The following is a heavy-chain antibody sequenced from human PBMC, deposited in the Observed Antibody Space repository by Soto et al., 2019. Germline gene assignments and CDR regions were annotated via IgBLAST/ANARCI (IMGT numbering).Heavy chain of an antibody. CDR2: IKSKSDGGTT. V-gene: IGHV3-15*05. CDR3: TSHQD. CDR1: GLSFGDAW. J-gene: IGHJ1*01. Sequence: EVQLVEAGGGLVKPGGSLRLSCAASGLSFGDAWMSWVRQAPGKGLEWVGRIKSKSDGGTTDYAAPVKGRFAISRDDSENTLFLQMSGLKIEDTAVYYCTSHQDWGQDTLVIVSS.